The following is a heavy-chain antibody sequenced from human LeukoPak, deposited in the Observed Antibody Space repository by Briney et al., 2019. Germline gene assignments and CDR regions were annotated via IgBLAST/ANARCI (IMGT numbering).Heavy chain of an antibody. V-gene: IGHV4-61*02. D-gene: IGHD2-15*01. J-gene: IGHJ3*02. CDR1: GGSISSDHYY. CDR3: ARGGYCSGGSCYSDAFDI. CDR2: VYISGST. Sequence: SQTLSLTCTVSGGSISSDHYYWSWIRQPAGKGLEWIGRVYISGSTNYSPSLRSRVTISLDTSKNQFSLRLSSVTAADTAVYYCARGGYCSGGSCYSDAFDIWGQGTMVTVSS.